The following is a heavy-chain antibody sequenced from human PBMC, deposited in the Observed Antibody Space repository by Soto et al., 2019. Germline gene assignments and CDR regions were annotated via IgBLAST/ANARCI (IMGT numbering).Heavy chain of an antibody. J-gene: IGHJ4*02. V-gene: IGHV4-39*01. D-gene: IGHD6-6*01. CDR1: GDSITSSSHY. CDR2: IYYDGNT. Sequence: QLQLQESGPGLVKPSETLSLTCTVSGDSITSSSHYWGWIRQPPGKGLECIANIYYDGNTYYNPSLKSRVAISLDTSKNQFSLRLISVTAADPAAYYCARSSIEPRVFMYPFDSWGQGTLVTVSS. CDR3: ARSSIEPRVFMYPFDS.